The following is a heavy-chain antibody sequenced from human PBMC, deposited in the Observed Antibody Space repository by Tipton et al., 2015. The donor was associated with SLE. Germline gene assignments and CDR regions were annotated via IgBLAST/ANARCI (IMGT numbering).Heavy chain of an antibody. CDR2: ANRNGGT. CDR3: AKTTVYSNDWPYFDH. D-gene: IGHD6-19*01. CDR1: GASTNTKY. J-gene: IGHJ4*02. V-gene: IGHV4-59*12. Sequence: TLSLTCTVSGASTNTKYWTWIRQSPGKGLEWIGYANRNGGTKIKSSLERRVTISLDTSRSQFSLRLSSVTAADTAVYYCAKTTVYSNDWPYFDHWGQGTLVTVSS.